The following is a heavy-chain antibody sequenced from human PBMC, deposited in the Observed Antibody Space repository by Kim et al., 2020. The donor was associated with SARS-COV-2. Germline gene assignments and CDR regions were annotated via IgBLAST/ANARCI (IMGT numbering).Heavy chain of an antibody. D-gene: IGHD5-12*01. CDR3: TSAECRDGYTSSHDY. Sequence: DSVKGRFTITRDKSKNTLYLQMNSLGVEDTAVYYCTSAECRDGYTSSHDYWGKGTLVTVSS. V-gene: IGHV3-53*01. J-gene: IGHJ4*02.